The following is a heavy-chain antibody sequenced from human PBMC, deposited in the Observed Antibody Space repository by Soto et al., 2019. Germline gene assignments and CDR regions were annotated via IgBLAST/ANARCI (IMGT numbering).Heavy chain of an antibody. J-gene: IGHJ6*02. CDR3: ARGDGRGSTGFYYYYGMDV. CDR2: INPNDAST. D-gene: IGHD1-26*01. CDR1: GFTFNNNF. V-gene: IGHV1-46*02. Sequence: QVQLVQSGAEVKKPGASVKFSCKASGFTFNNNFFHWVRQAPRQGLEWMGIINPNDASTNYEQSLQGRVTMTSDTSTSTVHLELSSLRSEDTAVYYCARGDGRGSTGFYYYYGMDVWGHGPPVTFSS.